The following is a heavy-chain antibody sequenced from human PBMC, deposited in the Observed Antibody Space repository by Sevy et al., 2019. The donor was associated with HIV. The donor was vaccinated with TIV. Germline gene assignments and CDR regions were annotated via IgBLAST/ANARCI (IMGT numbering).Heavy chain of an antibody. V-gene: IGHV4-39*01. Sequence: SETLSLTCTVSGGSIATSSYYWGWIRQPPGKGLEWIGSIYYSGSTYYNPSLKSRVTMSEDTSKSQFSLKLNSVTAATLAVYYSARHVGLDWFDPWGQGTLVTVSS. CDR3: ARHVGLDWFDP. D-gene: IGHD6-19*01. CDR1: GGSIATSSYY. CDR2: IYYSGST. J-gene: IGHJ5*02.